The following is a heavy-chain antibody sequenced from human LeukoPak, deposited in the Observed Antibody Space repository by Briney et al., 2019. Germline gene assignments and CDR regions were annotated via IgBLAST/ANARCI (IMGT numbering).Heavy chain of an antibody. CDR1: GFTFSSYS. J-gene: IGHJ3*01. CDR3: ANFDGSSQAFHL. Sequence: SGGSLRLSCAASGFTFSSYSMNWVRQAPGKGLEWVSSISSSSSYIYYADSVKGRFTISRDNAKNSLYLQMNSLRAEDTAVYYCANFDGSSQAFHLWGQGTMVTVSS. D-gene: IGHD3-9*01. V-gene: IGHV3-21*01. CDR2: ISSSSSYI.